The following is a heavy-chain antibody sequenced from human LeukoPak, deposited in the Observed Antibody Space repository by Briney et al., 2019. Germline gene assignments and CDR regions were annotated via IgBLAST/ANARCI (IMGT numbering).Heavy chain of an antibody. CDR2: IKQDGSEK. J-gene: IGHJ4*02. CDR3: ARLHPAAIGSVDY. V-gene: IGHV3-7*04. Sequence: GGSLRLSCAASGFTFSNYWMSWVRQPPGKGLAWVATIKQDGSEKYSVDSVKGRFTISRDSARNSLYLQMNSLRAEDTAVYFCARLHPAAIGSVDYWGQGTLVTVSS. CDR1: GFTFSNYW. D-gene: IGHD2-2*01.